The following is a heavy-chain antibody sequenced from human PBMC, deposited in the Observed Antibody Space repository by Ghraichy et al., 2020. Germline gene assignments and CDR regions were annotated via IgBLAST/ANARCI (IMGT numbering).Heavy chain of an antibody. CDR1: GGSISSGGYY. J-gene: IGHJ4*02. D-gene: IGHD3-22*01. CDR3: ARLSRLDSSGYYWFDY. V-gene: IGHV4-31*03. CDR2: IYYSGST. Sequence: SETLSLTCTVSGGSISSGGYYWSWIRQHPGKGLEWIGYIYYSGSTYYNPSLKSRVTISIDTSKNQFSLKLSSVTAADTAVYYCARLSRLDSSGYYWFDYWGQGTLVTVSS.